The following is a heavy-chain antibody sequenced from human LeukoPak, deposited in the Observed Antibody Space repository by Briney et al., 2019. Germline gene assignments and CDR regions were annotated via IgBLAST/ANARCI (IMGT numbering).Heavy chain of an antibody. J-gene: IGHJ4*02. CDR3: ARVAYSSGYYYFDY. D-gene: IGHD3-22*01. V-gene: IGHV4-59*08. CDR2: ISYSGST. Sequence: PSETLSLTCTVSGGSISSYFWSWIRQPPGKGLEWIGYISYSGSTNSNPSLKSRVTISVDTSRNQFSLKLSSVTAADTAVYYCARVAYSSGYYYFDYWGQGTLVTVSS. CDR1: GGSISSYF.